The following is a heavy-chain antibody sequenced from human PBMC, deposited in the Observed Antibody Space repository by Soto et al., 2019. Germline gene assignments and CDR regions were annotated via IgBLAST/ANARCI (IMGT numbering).Heavy chain of an antibody. J-gene: IGHJ3*02. CDR1: GFTFDDYT. Sequence: GGSLRLSCAASGFTFDDYTMHWVRQAPGKGLEWVSLISWDGGSTYYADSVKGRFTISRDNSKNSLYLQMNSLRTEDTALYYCAKPSRITMVRGVIAHDAFDIWGQGTMVTVSS. V-gene: IGHV3-43*01. D-gene: IGHD3-10*01. CDR3: AKPSRITMVRGVIAHDAFDI. CDR2: ISWDGGST.